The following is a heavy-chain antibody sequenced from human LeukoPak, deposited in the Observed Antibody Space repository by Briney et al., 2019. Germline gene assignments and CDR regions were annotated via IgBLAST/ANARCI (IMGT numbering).Heavy chain of an antibody. J-gene: IGHJ4*02. Sequence: SETLSPTCTVSGGSISSSSYYWGWIRQPPGKGLEWIGSIYYSGSTYYNPSLKSRVTISVDTSKNQFSPKLSSVTAADTAVYYCARHGIAVAGSFDYWGQGTLVTVSS. V-gene: IGHV4-39*01. CDR1: GGSISSSSYY. CDR3: ARHGIAVAGSFDY. D-gene: IGHD6-19*01. CDR2: IYYSGST.